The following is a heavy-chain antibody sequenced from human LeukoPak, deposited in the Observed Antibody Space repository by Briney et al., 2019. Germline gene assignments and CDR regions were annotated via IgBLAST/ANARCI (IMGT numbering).Heavy chain of an antibody. V-gene: IGHV3-23*01. D-gene: IGHD6-13*01. CDR2: ISTSSDST. J-gene: IGHJ4*02. CDR3: AKPSPLAASPSYAFDY. Sequence: GGSLRLSCAASGFTFSSYAMSWVRQAPGKGLEWVSAISTSSDSTYYADSVKGRFTISRDNSKNTLYLQMNSLRAEDTALYYCAKPSPLAASPSYAFDYWGQGTLVTVSS. CDR1: GFTFSSYA.